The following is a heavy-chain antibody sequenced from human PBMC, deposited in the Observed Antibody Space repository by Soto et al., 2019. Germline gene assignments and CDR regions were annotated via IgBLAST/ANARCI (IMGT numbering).Heavy chain of an antibody. V-gene: IGHV3-7*01. Sequence: EVQLVESGGGLVQPGGSLRLSCAASGFTLTSFWMTWVRQAPGKGLEWVVNINQDGSQTYYVDSVKGRFTISRDNAKNSLSLQMNSLRDEDTAMYYCASLGAAMVLRFDPWGQGTLVTVSS. CDR2: INQDGSQT. CDR1: GFTLTSFW. D-gene: IGHD5-18*01. CDR3: ASLGAAMVLRFDP. J-gene: IGHJ5*02.